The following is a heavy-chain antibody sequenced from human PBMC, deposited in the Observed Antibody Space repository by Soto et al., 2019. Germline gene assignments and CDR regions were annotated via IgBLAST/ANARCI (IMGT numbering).Heavy chain of an antibody. V-gene: IGHV1-69*13. CDR1: GYTFSSYA. D-gene: IGHD3-10*01. Sequence: ASVKVSCKASGYTFSSYAISWVRQAPGQGLEWMGGIIPIFGTANYAQKFQGRVTITADESTSTAYMELSSLRSEDTAVYYCARDLDYYGSGSYNWFDPWGQGTLVTVSS. J-gene: IGHJ5*02. CDR3: ARDLDYYGSGSYNWFDP. CDR2: IIPIFGTA.